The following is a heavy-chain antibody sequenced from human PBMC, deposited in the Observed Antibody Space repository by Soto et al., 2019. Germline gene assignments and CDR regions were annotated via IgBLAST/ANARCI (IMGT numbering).Heavy chain of an antibody. D-gene: IGHD3-3*01. CDR2: ISYSGST. Sequence: PSETLSLTCTVSGGSISGHYWSWIRQPPGKGLQYIGYISYSGSTNYNPSLKSRVTISVDTSNNQLSLRLSSVTAADTAVYYCARDVGLQHDTGYYDFWSGKNNWFDPWGQGILVTVSS. J-gene: IGHJ5*02. CDR3: ARDVGLQHDTGYYDFWSGKNNWFDP. CDR1: GGSISGHY. V-gene: IGHV4-59*11.